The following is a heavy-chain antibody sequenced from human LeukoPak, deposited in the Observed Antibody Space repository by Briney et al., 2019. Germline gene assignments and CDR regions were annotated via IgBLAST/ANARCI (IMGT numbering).Heavy chain of an antibody. CDR1: GFTFSNYA. CDR3: AKRGDYDVLTGYYDSDY. D-gene: IGHD3-9*01. J-gene: IGHJ4*02. CDR2: IGGSGGTT. V-gene: IGHV3-23*01. Sequence: GSLRLSCAASGFTFSNYAMSWVRQAPGKGLEWVSAIGGSGGTTYCADSVKGRFTISRDNSKNTLYLQMRSLRAEDTAVYYCAKRGDYDVLTGYYDSDYWGQGTLVTVSS.